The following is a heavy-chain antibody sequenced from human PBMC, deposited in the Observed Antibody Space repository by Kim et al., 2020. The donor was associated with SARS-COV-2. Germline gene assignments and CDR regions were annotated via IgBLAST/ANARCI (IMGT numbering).Heavy chain of an antibody. Sequence: SETLSLTCTVSGYSISSGYYWGWVRQPPGKWLEWIGNFHHSGNTYSNPSLTSRLTMSADTSKNHFSLRLGSVTAADTAVYYCARIWWRDFGYWYFDFWGRGTLVTVSS. CDR1: GYSISSGYY. V-gene: IGHV4-38-2*02. J-gene: IGHJ2*01. CDR2: FHHSGNT. CDR3: ARIWWRDFGYWYFDF. D-gene: IGHD2-8*02.